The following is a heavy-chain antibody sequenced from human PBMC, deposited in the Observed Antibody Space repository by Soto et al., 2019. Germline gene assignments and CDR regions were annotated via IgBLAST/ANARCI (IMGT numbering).Heavy chain of an antibody. CDR2: IIPIFGTT. V-gene: IGHV1-69*12. CDR3: ANFFGSEHMDAFDS. Sequence: QVQLVQSGAEVKKPGSSVKVSCKASGGTFSNYAISWVRQAPGQGLEWMGGIIPIFGTTNYAQRLQGGVTITADDSISTAYIGLSILSSADTAAYYCANFFGSEHMDAFDSSSQGSLITISS. J-gene: IGHJ4*02. CDR1: GGTFSNYA. D-gene: IGHD3-3*01.